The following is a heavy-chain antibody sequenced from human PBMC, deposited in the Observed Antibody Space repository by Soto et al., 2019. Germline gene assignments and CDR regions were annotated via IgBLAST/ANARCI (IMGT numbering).Heavy chain of an antibody. V-gene: IGHV3-23*01. D-gene: IGHD3-3*01. Sequence: GGSLRLSCAASGFTFSSYAMSWVRQAPGKGLEWVSAISGSSGSTYYADSVKGRFTISRDNSKNTLYLQMNSLRAEDMDVYYCEKDDVDFWASYYSSNWFDPWGQGTLVTVSS. J-gene: IGHJ5*02. CDR1: GFTFSSYA. CDR2: ISGSSGST. CDR3: EKDDVDFWASYYSSNWFDP.